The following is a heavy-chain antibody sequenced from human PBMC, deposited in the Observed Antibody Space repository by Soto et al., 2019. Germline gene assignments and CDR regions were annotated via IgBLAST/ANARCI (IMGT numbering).Heavy chain of an antibody. D-gene: IGHD5-18*01. J-gene: IGHJ3*02. CDR3: ATRRYSYGYGVDAFDI. Sequence: ASVKVSCKASGYTFTSYDINWGRQAPGQGLEWMGWMNPNSGNTGYAQKFQGRVTMTRNTSISTDYMELSSLRSEDKAVYYSATRRYSYGYGVDAFDIWGQGTMVTVSS. CDR1: GYTFTSYD. V-gene: IGHV1-8*01. CDR2: MNPNSGNT.